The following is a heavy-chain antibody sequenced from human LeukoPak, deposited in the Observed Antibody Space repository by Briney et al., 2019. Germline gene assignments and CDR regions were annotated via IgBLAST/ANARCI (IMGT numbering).Heavy chain of an antibody. CDR2: ISAYNGNT. CDR1: GYTFTSYG. J-gene: IGHJ6*03. D-gene: IGHD1-26*01. V-gene: IGHV1-18*01. Sequence: GASVKVSCKASGYTFTSYGISWVRQAPGQGLEWMGWISAYNGNTNYAQKLQGRVTMTTDTSTSTAYMELSSLRSEDTAVYYCASPGGTLNYYYYMDVWGKGTTVTVSS. CDR3: ASPGGTLNYYYYMDV.